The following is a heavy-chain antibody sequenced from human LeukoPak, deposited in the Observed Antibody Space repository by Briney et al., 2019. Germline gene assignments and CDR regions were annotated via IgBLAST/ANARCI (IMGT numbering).Heavy chain of an antibody. V-gene: IGHV3-53*01. CDR3: AKDTGGDY. CDR1: GLRVSDYY. CDR2: VYSGAGGST. Sequence: GGSLRLSCAASGLRVSDYYMSWVRQAPGKGLEWVSVVYSGAGGSTYYAESVKGRFTISRDNSKNTLYLQMNSLRAEDTAVYYCAKDTGGDYWGQGTLVTVSS. D-gene: IGHD2-8*02. J-gene: IGHJ4*02.